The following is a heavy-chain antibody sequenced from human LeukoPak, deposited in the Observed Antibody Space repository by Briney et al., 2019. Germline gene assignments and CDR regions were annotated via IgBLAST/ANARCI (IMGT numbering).Heavy chain of an antibody. V-gene: IGHV4-39*07. CDR3: ARVVWGGDYHYSMDV. J-gene: IGHJ6*03. CDR1: GDSISSSTYY. CDR2: IYYNGRT. Sequence: SETLSLTCTVSGDSISSSTYYWGWIRQPPGKGLEWIGSIYYNGRTYYSPSLKSRVTISIDTSNQFSLRLDSMTAADTAVYYCARVVWGGDYHYSMDVWGKGTTVIVSS. D-gene: IGHD7-27*01.